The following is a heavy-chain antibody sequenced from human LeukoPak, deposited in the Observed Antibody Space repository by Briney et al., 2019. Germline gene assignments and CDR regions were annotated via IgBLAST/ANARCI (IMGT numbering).Heavy chain of an antibody. J-gene: IGHJ4*02. D-gene: IGHD6-13*01. CDR1: EFTFTDYY. CDR2: IHPKSGGT. V-gene: IGHV1-2*02. Sequence: ASVKVSFKASEFTFTDYYMHWVRQAPGQGLEWMGWIHPKSGGTHYAQKFQGRVTMTRDTSISTAYMDLSRLRPDDTAVYYCARDSEAAAGLSFDYWGQGTPVTVSS. CDR3: ARDSEAAAGLSFDY.